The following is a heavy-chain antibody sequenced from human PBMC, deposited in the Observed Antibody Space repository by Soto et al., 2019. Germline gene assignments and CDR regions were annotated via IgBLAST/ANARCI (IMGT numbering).Heavy chain of an antibody. D-gene: IGHD6-13*01. J-gene: IGHJ6*02. CDR3: ARRGQQLPSYYYYGMDV. Sequence: GASLKISCKGSGYSFTSYWIGWVRQMPGKGLEWMGIIYPGDSDTRYSPSFQGQVTISADKSISTAYLQWSSLKASDTAMYYCARRGQQLPSYYYYGMDVWGQGTTVTVSS. V-gene: IGHV5-51*01. CDR1: GYSFTSYW. CDR2: IYPGDSDT.